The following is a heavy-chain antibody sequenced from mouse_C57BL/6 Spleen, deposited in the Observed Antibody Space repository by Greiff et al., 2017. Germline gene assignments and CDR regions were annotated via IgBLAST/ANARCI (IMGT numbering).Heavy chain of an antibody. CDR2: ISSGSSTI. CDR1: GFTFSDYG. J-gene: IGHJ2*01. CDR3: ASMDYSSPYFDY. V-gene: IGHV5-17*01. Sequence: DVQLVESGGGLVKPGGSLKLSCAASGFTFSDYGMHWVRQAPEKGLEWVAYISSGSSTIYYADTVKGRFTISRDNAKNTLFLQMTSMRSEDTAMYYCASMDYSSPYFDYWGQGTTLTVAS. D-gene: IGHD2-5*01.